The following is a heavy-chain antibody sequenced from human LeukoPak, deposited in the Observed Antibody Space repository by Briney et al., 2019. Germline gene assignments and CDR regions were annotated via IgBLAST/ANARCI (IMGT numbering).Heavy chain of an antibody. J-gene: IGHJ5*02. CDR3: ARDGVFGTFDP. Sequence: PSETLSLTCTVSGGSISTYSWSWFGQPPGKGLEWIGYIYNSGSTNYNPSLKSRVTISVDTSKNQFSLKLRSVTAADTAVYYCARDGVFGTFDPWGQGTLVTVSS. V-gene: IGHV4-59*01. CDR1: GGSISTYS. D-gene: IGHD3-10*01. CDR2: IYNSGST.